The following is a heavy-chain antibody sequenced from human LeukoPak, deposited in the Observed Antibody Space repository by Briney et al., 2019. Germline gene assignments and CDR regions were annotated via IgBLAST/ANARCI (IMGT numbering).Heavy chain of an antibody. J-gene: IGHJ6*02. CDR1: GFTFSSYA. Sequence: PTGGSLRLSCAASGFTFSSYAMSWVRQAPGKGLEWVSAIRGSGGSTYYADSVKGRFTISRDNSENTLYLQMNSLRAEDTAVYYCAKVVAARRYYYYGMDVWGQGTTVTVSS. CDR2: IRGSGGST. D-gene: IGHD6-6*01. V-gene: IGHV3-23*01. CDR3: AKVVAARRYYYYGMDV.